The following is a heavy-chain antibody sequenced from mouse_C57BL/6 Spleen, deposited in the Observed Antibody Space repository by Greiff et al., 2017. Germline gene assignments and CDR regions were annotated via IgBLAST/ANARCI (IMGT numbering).Heavy chain of an antibody. CDR2: IDPEDGDT. CDR1: GFNIKDYY. D-gene: IGHD3-2*02. CDR3: TTLDSSGYTWFAY. V-gene: IGHV14-1*01. J-gene: IGHJ3*01. Sequence: DVQLQESGAELVRPGASVKLSCTASGFNIKDYYMHWVKQRPEQGLEWIGRIDPEDGDTEYAPKFQGKATMTADTSSNTAYLQLSSLTSEDTAVYYCTTLDSSGYTWFAYWGQGTLVTVSA.